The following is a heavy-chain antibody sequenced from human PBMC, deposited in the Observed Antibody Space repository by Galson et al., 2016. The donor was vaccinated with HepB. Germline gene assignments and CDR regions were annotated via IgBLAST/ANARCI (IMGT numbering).Heavy chain of an antibody. D-gene: IGHD1-1*01. V-gene: IGHV3-11*04. J-gene: IGHJ4*02. CDR2: ITSSASIL. Sequence: SLRLSCAASGFTFSDYSMTWIRQAPGKGLEWLSYITSSASILYYADSVEGRFTISRDNAMDTVYLQMDRLRADDTGVYFCAKGGPEGTGTLDSWGQGTQVTVSS. CDR1: GFTFSDYS. CDR3: AKGGPEGTGTLDS.